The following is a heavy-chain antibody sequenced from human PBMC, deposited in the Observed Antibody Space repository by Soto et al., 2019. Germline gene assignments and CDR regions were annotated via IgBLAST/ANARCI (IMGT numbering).Heavy chain of an antibody. D-gene: IGHD6-13*01. Sequence: QVQLVQSGAEVKKPGSSVKVSCKASGGTFNNYGISWVRQAPGQGLEWMGGLIPISGSAKYTECFRGRITITADTATSTAYMELSSLKSEDTAVYYCATQAVAGATGHGMDVWGQGTTVTVSS. V-gene: IGHV1-69*06. CDR3: ATQAVAGATGHGMDV. CDR2: LIPISGSA. J-gene: IGHJ6*02. CDR1: GGTFNNYG.